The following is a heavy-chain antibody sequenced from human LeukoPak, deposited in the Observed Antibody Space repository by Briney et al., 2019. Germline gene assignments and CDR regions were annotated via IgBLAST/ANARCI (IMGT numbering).Heavy chain of an antibody. D-gene: IGHD3-16*02. CDR3: ARGFGVTFGGVIATYDY. J-gene: IGHJ4*02. Sequence: SETLSLTCAVSGGSISSSNWWSWVRQPPGKGLEWIGEIYHSGSTNYNPSLKSRVTISVDKSKNQFSLKLSSVTAADTAVYYCARGFGVTFGGVIATYDYWGQGTLVTVSS. V-gene: IGHV4-4*02. CDR1: GGSISSSNW. CDR2: IYHSGST.